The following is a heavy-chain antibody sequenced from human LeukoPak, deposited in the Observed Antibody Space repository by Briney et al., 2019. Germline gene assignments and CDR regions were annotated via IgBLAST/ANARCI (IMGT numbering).Heavy chain of an antibody. CDR1: GFIFSNDA. Sequence: GGSLRLSCAASGFIFSNDAMHWVRQAPGKGLEWVAFIWFDGSNKHYADSVKGRFTISRDNSEDTLYLQMNSLRAEDTAVYYCVRDPSGSGFAFDSWAREPWSPSPQ. CDR2: IWFDGSNK. V-gene: IGHV3-33*01. CDR3: VRDPSGSGFAFDS. J-gene: IGHJ4*02. D-gene: IGHD1-1*01.